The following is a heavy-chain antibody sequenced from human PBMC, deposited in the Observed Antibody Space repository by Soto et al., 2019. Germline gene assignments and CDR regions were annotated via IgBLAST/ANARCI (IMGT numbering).Heavy chain of an antibody. J-gene: IGHJ6*02. CDR3: ARASSLEYSSPMDV. V-gene: IGHV3-30-3*01. CDR2: ISYDGSNK. CDR1: GFTFSSYA. Sequence: QVQLVESGGGVVQPGRSLRLSCAASGFTFSSYAMHWVRQAPGKGLEWVAVISYDGSNKYYADSVKGRFTISRDNSKTTLYLQMNSLRAEDTAVYYCARASSLEYSSPMDVWAKGPRSPSP. D-gene: IGHD6-6*01.